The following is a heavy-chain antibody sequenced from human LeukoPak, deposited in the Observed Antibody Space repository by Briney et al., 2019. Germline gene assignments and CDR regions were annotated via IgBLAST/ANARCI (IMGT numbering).Heavy chain of an antibody. CDR3: ARDLPPRWFDL. CDR2: IYYSGST. Sequence: SQTLSLTCPIGRASCSERGYYSGFTRQLPRKSLEWIGYIYYSGSTYYNPSLKSRVTISVDTSKNQFSLKLSSVTAADTAVYYCARDLPPRWFDLWGQGTLVTVSS. J-gene: IGHJ5*02. CDR1: RASCSERGYY. V-gene: IGHV4-31*03.